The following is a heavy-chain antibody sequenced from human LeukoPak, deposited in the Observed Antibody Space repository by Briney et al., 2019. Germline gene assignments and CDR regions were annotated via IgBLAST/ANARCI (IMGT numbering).Heavy chain of an antibody. CDR3: ASDEEGGYQYPAY. CDR1: GFTFSSYG. V-gene: IGHV3-33*01. Sequence: GGSLRLSCAASGFTFSSYGMHWVRQAPGKGLEWVAVIWYDGSNKYYADSVKGRFTISRDNSKNTLYLQMNSLRAEDTAVYYCASDEEGGYQYPAYGGQGTRVTVSS. D-gene: IGHD5-12*01. CDR2: IWYDGSNK. J-gene: IGHJ4*02.